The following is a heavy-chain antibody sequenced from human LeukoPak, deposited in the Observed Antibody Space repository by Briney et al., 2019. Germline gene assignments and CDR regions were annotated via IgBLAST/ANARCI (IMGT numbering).Heavy chain of an antibody. V-gene: IGHV3-15*01. Sequence: VQPGGSLRLSCAASGFTFSSYAMSWVRQTPGKGLEWVGRIQSKGDGGSTDYAAPVKGRFTISRDDSESTVYLQMNSVKTEDTAVYYCTTDVKPPLYHGSEILFGSDSPDFYYGMDIWGQGTTVTVSS. CDR2: IQSKGDGGST. D-gene: IGHD3-10*01. CDR3: TTDVKPPLYHGSEILFGSDSPDFYYGMDI. CDR1: GFTFSSYA. J-gene: IGHJ6*02.